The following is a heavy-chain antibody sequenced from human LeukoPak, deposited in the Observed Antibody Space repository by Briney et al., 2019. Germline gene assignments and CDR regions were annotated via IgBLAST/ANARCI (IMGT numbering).Heavy chain of an antibody. V-gene: IGHV1-2*02. J-gene: IGHJ5*02. Sequence: GASVKVSCKASGYTFTGYFMHWVRQAPGQGLEWMGWINTNSGGTKYAQKFQGRVTMTRDTCIRTAYMKLSSLRSDDTAVYYCASDNSGNPPFDPWGQGTLVTVSS. CDR3: ASDNSGNPPFDP. CDR2: INTNSGGT. D-gene: IGHD5-12*01. CDR1: GYTFTGYF.